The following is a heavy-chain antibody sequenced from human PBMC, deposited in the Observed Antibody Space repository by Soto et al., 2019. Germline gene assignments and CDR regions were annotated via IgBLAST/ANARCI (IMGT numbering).Heavy chain of an antibody. CDR3: AKDKWELLLRNNGAFDI. J-gene: IGHJ3*02. CDR1: GFTFSSYG. CDR2: ISYDGSNK. D-gene: IGHD1-26*01. Sequence: QVQLVESGGGVVKPGRSLRLSCAASGFTFSSYGMHWVRQAPGTGLEWVAVISYDGSNKYYADSVKGRFTISRDNSKNTLYLQMNSLRAEDTAVYYCAKDKWELLLRNNGAFDIWGQVTMVTVSS. V-gene: IGHV3-30*18.